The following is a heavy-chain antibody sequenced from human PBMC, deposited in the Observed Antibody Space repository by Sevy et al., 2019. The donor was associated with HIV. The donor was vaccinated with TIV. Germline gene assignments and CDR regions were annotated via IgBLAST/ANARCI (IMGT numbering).Heavy chain of an antibody. D-gene: IGHD3-10*01. J-gene: IGHJ6*02. CDR2: ISFDGSNK. CDR3: ARDKRVWFGELGYFYYGMDV. V-gene: IGHV3-30-3*01. CDR1: DFTFSRYA. Sequence: GGSLRLSCAASDFTFSRYAMHWVRQAPGKGLETVALISFDGSNKQYADSVRGRFTISRDNSKNTLYLQMNSLRADDTAVYYCARDKRVWFGELGYFYYGMDVWGQGTTVTVSS.